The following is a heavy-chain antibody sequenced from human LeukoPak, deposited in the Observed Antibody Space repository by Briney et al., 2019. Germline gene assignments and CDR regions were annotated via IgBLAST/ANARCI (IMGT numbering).Heavy chain of an antibody. CDR1: GGSFSGYY. J-gene: IGHJ4*02. Sequence: SETLSLTCAVYGGSFSGYYWSWIRQSPGKGLEWIGEINHSGSTNYNPSLKSRVTISVDTSKNQFSLKLSSVTAADTAVYYCARGPDTLTYYYDSSGYYSYAALRYWGQGTLVTVSS. CDR3: ARGPDTLTYYYDSSGYYSYAALRY. CDR2: INHSGST. V-gene: IGHV4-34*01. D-gene: IGHD3-22*01.